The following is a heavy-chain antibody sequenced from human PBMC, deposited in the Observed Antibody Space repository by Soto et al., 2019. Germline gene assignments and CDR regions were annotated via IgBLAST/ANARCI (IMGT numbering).Heavy chain of an antibody. Sequence: QPGGSLRLSCAASGFTFSSYAMSWVRQAPGKGLEWVSTISGSGGSTYYADSVKGRFAISRDSSKNTVYVQMNSLRVDDTAVYYCARATRVAAGRYYFDYWGHGALVTVSS. CDR2: ISGSGGST. CDR3: ARATRVAAGRYYFDY. V-gene: IGHV3-23*01. CDR1: GFTFSSYA. J-gene: IGHJ4*01. D-gene: IGHD6-13*01.